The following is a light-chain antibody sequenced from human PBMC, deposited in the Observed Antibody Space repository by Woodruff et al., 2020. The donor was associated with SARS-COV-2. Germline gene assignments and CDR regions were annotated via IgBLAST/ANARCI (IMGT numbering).Light chain of an antibody. J-gene: IGLJ3*02. CDR3: CSYAGSSRWV. CDR2: KNN. V-gene: IGLV1-47*01. Sequence: GTAPKLLIYKNNQRPSGVPDRFSGSKSGTSASLAISGLRSEDEADYYCCSYAGSSRWVFGGGTKLTVL.